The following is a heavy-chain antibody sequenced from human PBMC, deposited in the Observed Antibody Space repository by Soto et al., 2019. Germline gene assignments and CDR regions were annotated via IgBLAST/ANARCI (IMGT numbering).Heavy chain of an antibody. J-gene: IGHJ4*02. CDR1: GFTFSSYW. V-gene: IGHV3-7*01. CDR3: ARDNYCSGGSCYRYFDY. D-gene: IGHD2-15*01. CDR2: IKQDGSEK. Sequence: PGGSLRLSCAASGFTFSSYWMSWVGQAPGKGLEWVANIKQDGSEKYYVDSGKGRFTISRDNAKNSLYLQMNSLRAEDTAVYYCARDNYCSGGSCYRYFDYWGQGTLVTVSS.